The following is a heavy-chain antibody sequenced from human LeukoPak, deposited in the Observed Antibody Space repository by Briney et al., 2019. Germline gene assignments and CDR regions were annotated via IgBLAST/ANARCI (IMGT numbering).Heavy chain of an antibody. J-gene: IGHJ5*02. Sequence: SETLSLTCTVSGGSISSSSYYWGWIRQPPGKGLEWIGSIYYSGSTYYNPSLKSRVTISVDTSKNQFSLKLSSVTAADTAVYYCARDPIGVSSEFFLNWFDPWGHGTLVTVSS. CDR2: IYYSGST. D-gene: IGHD2/OR15-2a*01. CDR3: ARDPIGVSSEFFLNWFDP. CDR1: GGSISSSSYY. V-gene: IGHV4-39*07.